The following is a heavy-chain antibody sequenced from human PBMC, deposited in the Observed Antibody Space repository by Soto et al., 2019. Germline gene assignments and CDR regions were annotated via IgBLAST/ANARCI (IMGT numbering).Heavy chain of an antibody. CDR1: GGTFSSYA. V-gene: IGHV1-69*13. D-gene: IGHD3-22*01. Sequence: SVKVSCNASGGTFSSYAISWVRQAPGQALEWMGGLIPIFGTANYAQKFQGRVTITADESTSTAYMELSSLRSEDTAVYYCARHMIVVVNRAFDYWGQGTLVTVSS. CDR3: ARHMIVVVNRAFDY. J-gene: IGHJ4*02. CDR2: LIPIFGTA.